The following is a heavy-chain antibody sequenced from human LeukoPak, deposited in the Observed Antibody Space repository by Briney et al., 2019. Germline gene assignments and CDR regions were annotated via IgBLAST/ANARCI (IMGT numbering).Heavy chain of an antibody. V-gene: IGHV4-38-2*02. J-gene: IGHJ3*02. CDR3: ARAIILWGLAAAFDI. D-gene: IGHD2-21*01. CDR2: IYYSGST. Sequence: PSETLSLTCTVSGYSISSGYYWGWIRQPPGKGLEWIGSIYYSGSTYYNPSLKSRVTISVDTSKNQFSLKLSSVTAADTAVYYCARAIILWGLAAAFDIWGQGTMVTVSS. CDR1: GYSISSGYY.